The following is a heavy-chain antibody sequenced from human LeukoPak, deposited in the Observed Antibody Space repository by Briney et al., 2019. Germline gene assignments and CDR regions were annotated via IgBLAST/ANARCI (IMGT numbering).Heavy chain of an antibody. CDR1: GYTFTSYY. D-gene: IGHD6-6*01. CDR3: AREQVVGTYYFDY. CDR2: ISPSGGST. J-gene: IGHJ4*02. V-gene: IGHV1-46*01. Sequence: ASMKVSCKASGYTFTSYYMHWVRQAPGQGLEWMGMISPSGGSTSYAQKFQGRVTMTRDTSASTVYMELSSPRSDDTAVYYCAREQVVGTYYFDYWGQGTLVTVSS.